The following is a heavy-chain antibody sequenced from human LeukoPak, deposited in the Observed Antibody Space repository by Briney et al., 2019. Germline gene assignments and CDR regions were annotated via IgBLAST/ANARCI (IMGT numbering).Heavy chain of an antibody. CDR2: ISAYKGNT. V-gene: IGHV1-18*01. CDR3: ARDTYALWFGESTKPIDY. CDR1: GYTFTSYG. Sequence: ASVKVSCKASGYTFTSYGISWVRQAPGQGLEWMGWISAYKGNTNYAQKLQGRVTMTTDTSTSTAYMELRSLRSDDTAVYYCARDTYALWFGESTKPIDYWGQGTLVTVSS. D-gene: IGHD3-10*01. J-gene: IGHJ4*02.